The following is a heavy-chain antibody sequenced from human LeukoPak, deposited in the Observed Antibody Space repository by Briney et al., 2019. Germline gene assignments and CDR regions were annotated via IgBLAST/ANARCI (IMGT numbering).Heavy chain of an antibody. J-gene: IGHJ3*02. CDR1: GFTVSSNY. CDR2: IYSGGST. Sequence: PGGSLRLSCAASGFTVSSNYMSWVRQAPGKGLEWVSVIYSGGSTYYADSVKGRFTIPRDNSKNTLYLQMNSLRAEDTAVYYCARRSIAAFDAFDIWGPGTMVTVSS. V-gene: IGHV3-66*04. CDR3: ARRSIAAFDAFDI. D-gene: IGHD6-6*01.